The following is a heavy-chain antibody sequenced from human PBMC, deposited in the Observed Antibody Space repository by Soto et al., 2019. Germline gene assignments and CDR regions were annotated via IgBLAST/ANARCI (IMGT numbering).Heavy chain of an antibody. Sequence: PGGSLRLSCAASGFTFSSYAMSWVRQASGKGLEWVSAISGSGGSTYYADSVKGRFTISRDNSKNTLYLQMNSLRAEDTSVYYCAKDFLASVAGSFDYWGQGTLVTVSS. V-gene: IGHV3-23*01. J-gene: IGHJ4*02. CDR1: GFTFSSYA. D-gene: IGHD6-19*01. CDR3: AKDFLASVAGSFDY. CDR2: ISGSGGST.